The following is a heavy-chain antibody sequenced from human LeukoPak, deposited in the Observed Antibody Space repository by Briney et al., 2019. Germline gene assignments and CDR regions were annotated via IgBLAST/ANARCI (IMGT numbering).Heavy chain of an antibody. V-gene: IGHV1-24*01. Sequence: GASVKVSCKVSGYTLIELSMHWVRQAPGKGLECMGGFDPEDGEAIYAQKFQGRVTMTEDTSTDTAYMELSSLKVEDTAVYYCATAPLGIGIAVAGVEPYFDYWGQGTLVTVSS. CDR3: ATAPLGIGIAVAGVEPYFDY. J-gene: IGHJ4*02. D-gene: IGHD6-19*01. CDR2: FDPEDGEA. CDR1: GYTLIELS.